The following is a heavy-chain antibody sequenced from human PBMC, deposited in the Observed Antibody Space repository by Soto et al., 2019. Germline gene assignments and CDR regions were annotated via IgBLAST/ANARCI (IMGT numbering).Heavy chain of an antibody. CDR3: ARADGREFDYYDVWGTRGDWFDP. V-gene: IGHV4-61*01. CDR1: GASVTIRLYY. Sequence: QVQLQESGPGLVKPAATLSLTCSVSGASVTIRLYYWTCIRQPPGRGLEWTGFIYDGGGSHYSPCLRGRVTMAVDSSKNQLSLNLTAVTAADKAVYYCARADGREFDYYDVWGTRGDWFDPWGQGTLVTVSS. CDR2: IYDGGGS. J-gene: IGHJ5*02. D-gene: IGHD3-16*01.